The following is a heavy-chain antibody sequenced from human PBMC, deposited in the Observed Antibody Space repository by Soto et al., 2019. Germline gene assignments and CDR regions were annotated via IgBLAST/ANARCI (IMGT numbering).Heavy chain of an antibody. V-gene: IGHV4-4*02. Sequence: PSETLSLTCAVSGGSISSSNWWSWVRQPPGKGLEWIGEIYHSGSTNYNPSLKGRVTISVDKSKNQFSLKLSSVTAADTAVYYCATNDKYSSGWYFVYWGQGPLVTVSS. CDR3: ATNDKYSSGWYFVY. CDR1: GGSISSSNW. CDR2: IYHSGST. J-gene: IGHJ4*02. D-gene: IGHD6-19*01.